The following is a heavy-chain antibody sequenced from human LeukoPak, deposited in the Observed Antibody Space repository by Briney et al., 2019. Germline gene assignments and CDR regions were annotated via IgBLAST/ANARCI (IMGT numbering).Heavy chain of an antibody. D-gene: IGHD2-15*01. Sequence: GGSLRLSCAASGFTFSSYGMHWVRQAPGKGLEWVAVISYDGSNEYYADSGKGRFTISRDNSKNTLYLQMNSLRAEDTAVYYCAKGLYCSGGSCYVYRGQGTLVTVSS. CDR1: GFTFSSYG. CDR3: AKGLYCSGGSCYVY. J-gene: IGHJ4*02. V-gene: IGHV3-30*18. CDR2: ISYDGSNE.